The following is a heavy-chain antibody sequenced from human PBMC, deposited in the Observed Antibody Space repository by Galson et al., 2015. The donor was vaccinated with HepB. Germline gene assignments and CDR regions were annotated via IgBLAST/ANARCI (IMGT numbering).Heavy chain of an antibody. D-gene: IGHD6-13*01. Sequence: SLRLSCAASGFTFSSYWMHWVRQAPGKGLVWVSRINSDGSSTSYADSVKGRFTISRDNAKNTLYLQMNSLRAEDTAVYYCARSRYSSSWYYFDYWGQGTLVTVSS. CDR3: ARSRYSSSWYYFDY. CDR1: GFTFSSYW. CDR2: INSDGSST. V-gene: IGHV3-74*01. J-gene: IGHJ4*02.